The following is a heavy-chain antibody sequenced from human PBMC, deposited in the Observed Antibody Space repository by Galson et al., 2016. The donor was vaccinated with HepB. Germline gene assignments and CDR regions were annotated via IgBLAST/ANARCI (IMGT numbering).Heavy chain of an antibody. CDR2: IWCDGSNI. V-gene: IGHV3-33*01. J-gene: IGHJ4*02. Sequence: SLRLSCAALGITFSRHAMHWVRQAPGKGLEWVSFIWCDGSNIYYGTSVEGRFTISSDNSKNTLYLQMNSLKPEDTATYYCSTWGFTLGIDHWGRGIQVTVSS. CDR1: GITFSRHA. D-gene: IGHD3-16*01. CDR3: STWGFTLGIDH.